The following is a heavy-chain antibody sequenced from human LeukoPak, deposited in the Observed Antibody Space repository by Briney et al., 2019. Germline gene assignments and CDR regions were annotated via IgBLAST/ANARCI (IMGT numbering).Heavy chain of an antibody. V-gene: IGHV3-21*01. CDR2: ISSSSSYI. J-gene: IGHJ4*02. Sequence: GGSLRLSCAASGFTFSSYSMNWVRQAPGKGLEWVSSISSSSSYIYYADSVKGRFTISRDNAKNSLYLQMNSLRAEDTAVYYCARGRGSSPPYRWTGGYWGQGTLVTVSS. CDR3: ARGRGSSPPYRWTGGY. CDR1: GFTFSSYS. D-gene: IGHD6-6*01.